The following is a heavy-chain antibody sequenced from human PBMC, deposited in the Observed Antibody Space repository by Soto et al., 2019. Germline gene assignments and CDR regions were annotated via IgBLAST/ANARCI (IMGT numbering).Heavy chain of an antibody. CDR2: IYYSGST. D-gene: IGHD2-2*01. V-gene: IGHV4-31*03. J-gene: IGHJ3*02. CDR3: ASIQLAEDAFDI. CDR1: GGSISSGGYY. Sequence: QVQLQESGPGLVKPSQTLSLTCTVSGGSISSGGYYWSWIRQHSGKGLEWIGYIYYSGSTYYNPSLKSRVTISVDTSNNQFSLKLSSVTAADTAVYYCASIQLAEDAFDIWGQGTMVTVSS.